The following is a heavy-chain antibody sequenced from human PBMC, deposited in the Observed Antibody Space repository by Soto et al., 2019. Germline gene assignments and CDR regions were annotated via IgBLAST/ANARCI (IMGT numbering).Heavy chain of an antibody. J-gene: IGHJ4*02. D-gene: IGHD6-19*01. V-gene: IGHV3-11*01. Sequence: PGGSLRLSCAASGFTFSDYYMSWIRQAPGKGLEWVSYISSSGSTIYYADFVKGRFTISRDNAKNSLYLQMNSLRAEDTAVYYCARDWVAVAGYFDYWGQGTLVTVSS. CDR1: GFTFSDYY. CDR2: ISSSGSTI. CDR3: ARDWVAVAGYFDY.